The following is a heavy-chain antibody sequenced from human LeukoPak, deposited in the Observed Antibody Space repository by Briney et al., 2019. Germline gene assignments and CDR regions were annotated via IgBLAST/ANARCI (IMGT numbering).Heavy chain of an antibody. CDR1: GGTFSSYA. J-gene: IGHJ5*02. V-gene: IGHV1-69*05. CDR2: IIPIFGTA. D-gene: IGHD3-22*01. Sequence: SVKVSCKASGGTFSSYASSWVRQAPGQGLEWMGGIIPIFGTANYAQKFQGRVTTTTDESTSTAYMELSSLRSEDTAVYYCATRHWVLYTYYYDCSGYADNWSDPWGQGTLVTVSS. CDR3: ATRHWVLYTYYYDCSGYADNWSDP.